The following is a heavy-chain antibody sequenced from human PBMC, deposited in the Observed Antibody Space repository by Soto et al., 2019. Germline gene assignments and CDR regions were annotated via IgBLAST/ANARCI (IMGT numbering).Heavy chain of an antibody. V-gene: IGHV4-30-4*01. J-gene: IGHJ4*02. Sequence: SEPLPLTCTVSYGSISSRDYYCILIRQPPGKGLEWIGYIYYSGSTYYNPSLKSRVTISVDTSKNQFSLKLSSVTAADTAVYYCARVRRGPIDYWGQGTLVTVS. CDR3: ARVRRGPIDY. CDR1: YGSISSRDYY. CDR2: IYYSGST.